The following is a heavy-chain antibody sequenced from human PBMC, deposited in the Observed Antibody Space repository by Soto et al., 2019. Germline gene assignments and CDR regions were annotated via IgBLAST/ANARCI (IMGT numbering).Heavy chain of an antibody. CDR1: GFTFSSYS. V-gene: IGHV3-21*01. D-gene: IGHD3-16*02. CDR2: ISSSSSYI. Sequence: GGSLRLSCAASGFTFSSYSMNWVRQAPGKGLEWVSSISSSSSYIYYADSVKGRFTISRDNAKNSLYLQMNSLRAEDTAVYYCARSDYDYVWGSYRYTAPYFQNWGQGTLVTVSS. CDR3: ARSDYDYVWGSYRYTAPYFQN. J-gene: IGHJ1*01.